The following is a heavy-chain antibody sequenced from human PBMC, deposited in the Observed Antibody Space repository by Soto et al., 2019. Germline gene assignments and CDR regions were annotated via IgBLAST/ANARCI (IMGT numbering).Heavy chain of an antibody. CDR2: ISAYNGNT. D-gene: IGHD3-22*01. CDR3: ARHAGVPGSSGYYYYFDY. CDR1: GYTFTSYG. J-gene: IGHJ4*02. V-gene: IGHV1-18*04. Sequence: ASVKVSCKASGYTFTSYGISWVRQAPGQGLEWMGWISAYNGNTNYAQKLQGRVTMTTDTSTSTAYMELRSLRSDDTAVYYCARHAGVPGSSGYYYYFDYWGQGTLVTVSS.